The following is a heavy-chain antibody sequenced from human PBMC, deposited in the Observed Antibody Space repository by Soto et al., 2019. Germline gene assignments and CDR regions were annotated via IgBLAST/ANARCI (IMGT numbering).Heavy chain of an antibody. CDR3: ASDLSGRADV. J-gene: IGHJ6*02. CDR1: GFTFSSYW. CDR2: MNEDGGTT. D-gene: IGHD3-10*01. V-gene: IGHV3-74*02. Sequence: EVQLVESGGGLVRPGESLRLSCAASGFTFSSYWMHWVRQAPGKGLVWVSRMNEDGGTTDYADSVKGRFTISRDNAKNTLYLQMNSLRVEDTAVYYCASDLSGRADVWGQGTTVTVSS.